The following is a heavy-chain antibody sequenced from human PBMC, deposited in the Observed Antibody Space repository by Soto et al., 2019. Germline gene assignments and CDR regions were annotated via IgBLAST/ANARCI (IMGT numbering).Heavy chain of an antibody. Sequence: EVQLLESGGGLEQPGGSLRLSCVASGFTFSNYAMNWIRQAPGKGLEWVSSISGSDDRTFFADSVKGRFTISRDNSKDTVFLHMNNLRGEDTALYYCTKGGRGIDIFFDSWGQGTLVSVSS. CDR2: ISGSDDRT. CDR3: TKGGRGIDIFFDS. CDR1: GFTFSNYA. D-gene: IGHD3-9*01. V-gene: IGHV3-23*01. J-gene: IGHJ4*02.